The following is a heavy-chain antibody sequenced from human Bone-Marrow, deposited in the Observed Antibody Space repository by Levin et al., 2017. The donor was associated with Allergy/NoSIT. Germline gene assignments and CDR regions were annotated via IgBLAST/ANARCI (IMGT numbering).Heavy chain of an antibody. J-gene: IGHJ2*01. CDR3: ARTPWDNWYFDL. V-gene: IGHV4-30-4*01. CDR2: IFYTGST. Sequence: MSSETLSLTCNVSGGSINSGDFYWSWIRQPPGKGLEWIAYIFYTGSTLYNPSLKSRVSISIDTSENQFSLEVTSLTAADTAVYYCARTPWDNWYFDLWGRGTLVTVSS. CDR1: GGSINSGDFY. D-gene: IGHD1-26*01.